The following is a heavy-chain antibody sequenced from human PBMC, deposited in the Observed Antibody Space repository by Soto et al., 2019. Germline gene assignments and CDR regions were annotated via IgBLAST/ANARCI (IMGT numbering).Heavy chain of an antibody. V-gene: IGHV3-9*01. J-gene: IGHJ6*02. CDR3: AKDITAAGGTMDV. CDR1: GFTFDDYA. Sequence: GGSLRLSCAASGFTFDDYAMHWVRQAPGKGLEWVSGISWNSGSIGYADSVKGRFTISRDNAKNSLYLQMNSLRAEDTALYYCAKDITAAGGTMDVWGQGTTVTVSS. D-gene: IGHD6-13*01. CDR2: ISWNSGSI.